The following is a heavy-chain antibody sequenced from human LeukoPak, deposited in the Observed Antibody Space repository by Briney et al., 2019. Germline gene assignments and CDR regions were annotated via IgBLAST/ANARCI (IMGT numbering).Heavy chain of an antibody. CDR2: IYNRGGT. CDR3: ARNAPEGLDY. D-gene: IGHD2-2*01. J-gene: IGHJ4*02. CDR1: GGSISSGTNY. V-gene: IGHV4-61*02. Sequence: SQTLSLTCTVSGGSISSGTNYWTWIRQPAGRGLEWIGRIYNRGGTDYNPSLKSRITISLDTSKNQFSLKLNSMTAADTAVYYCARNAPEGLDYWGQGTLVTVSS.